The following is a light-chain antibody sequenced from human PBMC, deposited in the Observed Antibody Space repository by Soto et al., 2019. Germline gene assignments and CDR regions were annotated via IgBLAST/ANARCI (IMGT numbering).Light chain of an antibody. J-gene: IGKJ4*01. CDR1: QSVTSSY. V-gene: IGKV3-20*01. CDR3: HQYGSSPLT. Sequence: EIVLTQSPGTLSLSPGERATLSCRASQSVTSSYLAWYQQNTGQAPRLLIYGASSRATGIPDRFSGSGSGTDVTLTISRLEPQDFAMYYCHQYGSSPLTFGGGTKVQIK. CDR2: GAS.